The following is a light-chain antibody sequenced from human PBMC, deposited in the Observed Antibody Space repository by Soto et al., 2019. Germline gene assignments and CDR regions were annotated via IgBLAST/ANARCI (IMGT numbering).Light chain of an antibody. CDR1: QSISGW. J-gene: IGKJ5*01. CDR2: DAS. V-gene: IGKV1-5*01. Sequence: DIQMTQSPSTLSASVGDRVTITCRASQSISGWLAWYQQKPGKAPNLLIYDASSLESGVPSRFSGSGSGTEFTLTISSLQPDDFATYYCQQYDNLPFGQGTRLEIK. CDR3: QQYDNLP.